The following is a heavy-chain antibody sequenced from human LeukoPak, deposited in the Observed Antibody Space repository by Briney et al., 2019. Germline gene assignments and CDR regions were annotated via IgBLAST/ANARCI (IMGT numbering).Heavy chain of an antibody. J-gene: IGHJ4*02. Sequence: GGSLRLSCAASGFTFSSYAMHWVRQAPGKGLEYVSAISSNGGSTYYANSVKGRFTISRDNSKNTLFLQMGSLRAEDMAVYYCAKEGVYGSGSYDYWGQGTLVTVSS. CDR1: GFTFSSYA. CDR2: ISSNGGST. D-gene: IGHD3-10*01. V-gene: IGHV3-64*01. CDR3: AKEGVYGSGSYDY.